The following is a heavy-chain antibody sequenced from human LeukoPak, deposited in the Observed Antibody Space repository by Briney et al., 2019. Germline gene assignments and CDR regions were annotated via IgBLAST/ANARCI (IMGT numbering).Heavy chain of an antibody. J-gene: IGHJ5*02. Sequence: EASVKVSCKASGGTFSSYAISWVRQAPGQGLEWMGGIIPIFGTANYAQKFQGRVTITADESTSTAYMELNRLRSDDTAVYYCARGEDIVVYYRNNWFDPWGQGTLVTVSS. CDR3: ARGEDIVVYYRNNWFDP. CDR1: GGTFSSYA. D-gene: IGHD2-15*01. CDR2: IIPIFGTA. V-gene: IGHV1-69*13.